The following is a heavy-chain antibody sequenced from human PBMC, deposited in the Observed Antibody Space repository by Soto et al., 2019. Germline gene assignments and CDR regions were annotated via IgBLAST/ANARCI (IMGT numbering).Heavy chain of an antibody. CDR2: ISSSSSRI. CDR1: GFTFSSYT. J-gene: IGHJ4*02. CDR3: ARGHLATGTEVYDY. D-gene: IGHD1-26*01. Sequence: PGGSLRLSCAASGFTFSSYTMNWVRQAPGKGLEWVSSISSSSSRIYYGDSVEGRFTISRDNAKNSLYLQMNSLRGEDTAVYYCARGHLATGTEVYDYWGQGTLVTVSS. V-gene: IGHV3-21*01.